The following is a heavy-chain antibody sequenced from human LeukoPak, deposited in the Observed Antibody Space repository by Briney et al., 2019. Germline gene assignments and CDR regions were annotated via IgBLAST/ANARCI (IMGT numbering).Heavy chain of an antibody. V-gene: IGHV1-69*13. D-gene: IGHD1-14*01. J-gene: IGHJ5*02. CDR2: IIPIFGTA. CDR1: GGTFSSYA. Sequence: ASVKVSCKASGGTFSSYAISWVRQAPGQGLEWMGGIIPIFGTANYAQKFQGRVTITADESTSTAYMELSSLRSEDTAVYYCARIPDAGTVPTFDTWGQGTLVTVSS. CDR3: ARIPDAGTVPTFDT.